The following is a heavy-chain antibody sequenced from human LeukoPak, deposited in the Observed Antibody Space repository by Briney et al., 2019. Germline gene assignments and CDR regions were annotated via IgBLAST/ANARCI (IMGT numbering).Heavy chain of an antibody. D-gene: IGHD4-17*01. CDR1: GFSFSTYA. CDR3: ARYGDYVWAFDI. Sequence: GGSLRLSCAASGFSFSTYAMTWVRQAPGRGLEWVSVISAGGANTYYADSVKGRFTISRDNPKNTLYLQMNSLRAEDTAVYYCARYGDYVWAFDIWGQGTMVTVSS. J-gene: IGHJ3*02. CDR2: ISAGGANT. V-gene: IGHV3-23*01.